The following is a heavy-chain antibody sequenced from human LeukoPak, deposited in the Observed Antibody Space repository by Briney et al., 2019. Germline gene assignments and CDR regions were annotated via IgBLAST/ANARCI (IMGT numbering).Heavy chain of an antibody. CDR3: ARRRDFIDY. CDR1: GFTLSDYY. Sequence: GGSLRLSCAASGFTLSDYYMGWIRQAPGKGLEWVSYSSSSGNTIYYADSVKGRFAISRDNAKNSLYLQMNSLRAEDTAVYYCARRRDFIDYWGQGTLVAVSS. D-gene: IGHD3/OR15-3a*01. J-gene: IGHJ4*02. CDR2: SSSSGNTI. V-gene: IGHV3-11*01.